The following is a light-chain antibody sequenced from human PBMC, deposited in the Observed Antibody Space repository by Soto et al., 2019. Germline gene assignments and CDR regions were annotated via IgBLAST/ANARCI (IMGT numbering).Light chain of an antibody. V-gene: IGKV3-20*01. CDR3: QHYARSVGR. CDR2: GAS. CDR1: HSASSSY. J-gene: IGKJ1*01. Sequence: ESVLTQSPGTLSLSPGERATVSCRSSHSASSSYFAWYQQKPGQAPRLLISGASNRATGNPDRFSGSGSGTDFTLTISRLEPEDFAVYYCQHYARSVGRCGQGTRVEIK.